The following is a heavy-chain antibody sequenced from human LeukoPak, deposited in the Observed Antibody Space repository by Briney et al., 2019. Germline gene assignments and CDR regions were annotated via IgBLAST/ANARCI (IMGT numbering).Heavy chain of an antibody. CDR1: GDSVSSRNYL. V-gene: IGHV3-48*02. CDR3: ARDPPADY. CDR2: ISSGSSTI. Sequence: ASETLSLTCTVSGDSVSSRNYLWGWIRQPPGKGLEWVSYISSGSSTIYYADSVKGRFTISRDNAKNSLYLQMNSLRDEDTAVYYCARDPPADYWGQGTLVTVSS. J-gene: IGHJ4*02.